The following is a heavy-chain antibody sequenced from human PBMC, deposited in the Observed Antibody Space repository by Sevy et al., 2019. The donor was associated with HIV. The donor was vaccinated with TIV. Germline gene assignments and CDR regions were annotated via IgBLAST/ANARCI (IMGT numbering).Heavy chain of an antibody. CDR2: VSGLGETT. D-gene: IGHD4-17*01. CDR1: GFTFNYYG. V-gene: IGHV3-23*01. J-gene: IGHJ4*02. CDR3: VNDDASSRVRYGHFDY. Sequence: GGSLRLSCLASGFTFNYYGFNWVRQAPGKGLEWVSAVSGLGETTHYADSVKGRFTISRDNSKNTLFLQMNSLRVEDSAIYYCVNDDASSRVRYGHFDYWGQGTLVTVSS.